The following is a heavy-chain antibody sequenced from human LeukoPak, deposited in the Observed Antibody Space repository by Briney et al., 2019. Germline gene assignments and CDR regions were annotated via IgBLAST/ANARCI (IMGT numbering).Heavy chain of an antibody. J-gene: IGHJ4*02. D-gene: IGHD3-22*01. CDR2: ISAYNGNT. Sequence: ASVKVSCKASGYTFTSYGINWVRQAPGQGPEWMGWISAYNGNTKYAQNLQGRVTMTTDTSTSTAYMELRSLRSDDTAVYYCARMGSSGYYWDYWGQGTLVTVSS. CDR3: ARMGSSGYYWDY. V-gene: IGHV1-18*01. CDR1: GYTFTSYG.